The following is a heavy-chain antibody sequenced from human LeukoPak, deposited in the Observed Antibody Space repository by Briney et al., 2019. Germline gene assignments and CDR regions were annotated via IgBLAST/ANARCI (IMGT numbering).Heavy chain of an antibody. D-gene: IGHD6-13*01. Sequence: PGGSLRLSCVVAALTFSSYSMSWVRQAPGKGLEWVSGISASGGDTWYPDSVKGRFTISRDNSKNTLFLQMNSLRVEDTAIYYCAKDAAGPEYWGQGTRVTVSS. J-gene: IGHJ4*02. CDR3: AKDAAGPEY. CDR1: ALTFSSYS. V-gene: IGHV3-23*01. CDR2: ISASGGDT.